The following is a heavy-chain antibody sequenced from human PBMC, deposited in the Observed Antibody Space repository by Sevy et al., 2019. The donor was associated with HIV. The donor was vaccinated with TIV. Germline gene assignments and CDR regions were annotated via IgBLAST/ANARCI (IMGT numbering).Heavy chain of an antibody. V-gene: IGHV3-48*02. D-gene: IGHD5-18*01. CDR1: GFTFSSYS. Sequence: GGSLRLSCAASGFTFSSYSMNWVRQAPGKGLEWVSYISSSSSTIYYADSVKGRFTISRDNAKNSLYLQMNSLRDEDTAVYYCARDGGYSYVGGGSFDYWGQGTLVTVSS. J-gene: IGHJ4*02. CDR2: ISSSSSTI. CDR3: ARDGGYSYVGGGSFDY.